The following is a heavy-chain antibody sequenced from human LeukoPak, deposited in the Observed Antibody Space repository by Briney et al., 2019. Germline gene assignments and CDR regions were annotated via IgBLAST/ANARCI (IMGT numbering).Heavy chain of an antibody. D-gene: IGHD6-13*01. CDR2: IYHTGST. CDR1: GDSISSGGYY. Sequence: PSQTLSLTCAVSGDSISSGGYYWSWLRQPPGKGLEWIGYIYHTGSTYYNPSLKSRVTMSVDTSKNQFSLKLSSVTAADTAVYYCARGSSSWYSSFDFQHWGQGTLVTVSS. J-gene: IGHJ1*01. CDR3: ARGSSSWYSSFDFQH. V-gene: IGHV4-30-2*01.